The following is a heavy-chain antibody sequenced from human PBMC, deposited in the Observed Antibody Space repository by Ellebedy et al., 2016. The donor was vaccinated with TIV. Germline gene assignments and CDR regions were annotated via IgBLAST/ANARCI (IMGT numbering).Heavy chain of an antibody. Sequence: GESLKISCAASGFTFSSYSMNWVRQAPGKGLEWVSSISSSSGYRYYADSVKGRFTISRDNAKNSLYLQKNSLRAEDTAVYYCARVYGDYRMDVWGQGTTVTVSS. D-gene: IGHD4/OR15-4a*01. CDR3: ARVYGDYRMDV. J-gene: IGHJ6*02. V-gene: IGHV3-21*01. CDR1: GFTFSSYS. CDR2: ISSSSGYR.